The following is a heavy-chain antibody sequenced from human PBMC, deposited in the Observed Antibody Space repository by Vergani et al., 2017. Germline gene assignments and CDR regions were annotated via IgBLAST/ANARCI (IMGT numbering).Heavy chain of an antibody. Sequence: QVQLQESGPGLVKPPGTLSLTCAVSGGSISSSNWWSWFRQPAGKGLEWIGRFYTGGGTSYNPSLKSRVTISVDTSKNQFSLQLSSVTAADTAVYYCARDPLYSTTWPFLLLDMDVWGQGTTVTVSS. CDR3: ARDPLYSTTWPFLLLDMDV. CDR1: GGSISSSNW. CDR2: FYTGGGT. D-gene: IGHD6-13*01. J-gene: IGHJ6*02. V-gene: IGHV4-61*02.